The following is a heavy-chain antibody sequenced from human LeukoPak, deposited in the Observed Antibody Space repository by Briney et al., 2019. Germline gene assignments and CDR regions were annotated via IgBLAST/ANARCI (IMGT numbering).Heavy chain of an antibody. J-gene: IGHJ4*02. CDR1: GFTFSSYW. D-gene: IGHD1-1*01. Sequence: GALRLSCAASGFTFSSYWMSWVRQAPGKGLECVANIKQDGSEKYYVDSVKGRFTISRDNAKNSLYLQMNSLRADDTAVYYCARNQLRLDYWGQGALVTVSS. V-gene: IGHV3-7*01. CDR3: ARNQLRLDY. CDR2: IKQDGSEK.